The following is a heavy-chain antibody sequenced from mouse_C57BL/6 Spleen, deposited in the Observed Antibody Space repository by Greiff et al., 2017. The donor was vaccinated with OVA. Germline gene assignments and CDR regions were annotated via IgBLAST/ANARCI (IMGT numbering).Heavy chain of an antibody. CDR2: ISSGGDYI. D-gene: IGHD1-1*01. Sequence: EVKLMESGEGLVKPGGSLKLSCAASGFTFSSYAMSWVRQTPEKRLEWVAYISSGGDYIYYADTVKGRFTISRDNARNTLYLQMSSLKSEDTAMYYCTRDQVNYYGSSLFDYWGQGTTLTVSS. J-gene: IGHJ2*01. CDR1: GFTFSSYA. CDR3: TRDQVNYYGSSLFDY. V-gene: IGHV5-9-1*02.